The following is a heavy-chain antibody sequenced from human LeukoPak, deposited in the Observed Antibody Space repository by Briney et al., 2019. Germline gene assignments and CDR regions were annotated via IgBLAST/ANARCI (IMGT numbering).Heavy chain of an antibody. CDR3: ARIASDYYYGMDV. Sequence: SETLSLTCTVSGGFMSSYYWSWIRQPPGMGLEWIAYIYDSGTTNYNPSLRSRVTISIDTSKNQFSLNLNSVTAADTAVYYCARIASDYYYGMDVWGQGTTVTVSS. V-gene: IGHV4-59*01. J-gene: IGHJ6*02. CDR2: IYDSGTT. CDR1: GGFMSSYY. D-gene: IGHD2-2*01.